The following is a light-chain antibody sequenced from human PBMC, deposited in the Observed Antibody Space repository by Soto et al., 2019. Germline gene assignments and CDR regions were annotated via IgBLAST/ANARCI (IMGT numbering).Light chain of an antibody. J-gene: IGKJ1*01. CDR2: DVS. V-gene: IGKV1-5*01. Sequence: DIQMTQSPSTLSASVGDRVTITCRASQSISSWLAWYQQKPGRAPKLLIYDVSKLESGVPSRFSGSGSGTEFTLTISFLQPDDSATYYCQQYNTFWTFGQGTKVDIK. CDR1: QSISSW. CDR3: QQYNTFWT.